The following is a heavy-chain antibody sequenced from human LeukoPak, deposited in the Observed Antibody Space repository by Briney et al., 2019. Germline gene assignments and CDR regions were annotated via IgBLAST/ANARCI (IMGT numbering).Heavy chain of an antibody. V-gene: IGHV1-8*01. D-gene: IGHD2-15*01. CDR2: MNPNSGNT. J-gene: IGHJ4*02. CDR1: GYTFTSYD. CDR3: ARRHGRCSDGSCYYPDY. Sequence: ASVKVSCKASGYTFTSYDINWVRQATGQGLEWMGWMNPNSGNTGYAQKFQGRVTMTRNSSITTAYMELSSLRSEGTAVYYCARRHGRCSDGSCYYPDYWGQGTLDTVSS.